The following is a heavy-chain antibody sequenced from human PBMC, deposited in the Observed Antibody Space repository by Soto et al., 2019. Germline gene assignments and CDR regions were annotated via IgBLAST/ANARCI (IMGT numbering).Heavy chain of an antibody. CDR1: GFMFSSYG. CDR2: LSYDGSNK. CDR3: AKGLYASGWSCLDY. D-gene: IGHD6-19*01. J-gene: IGHJ4*02. V-gene: IGHV3-30*18. Sequence: QVQLVESGGGVVQPGRSLRLSCAASGFMFSSYGMHWVRQAPGKGLEWVALLSYDGSNKYYADSVKGRFTISRDNSKNTLYLQRNSLRAEDTAVYYCAKGLYASGWSCLDYWGQGTLVTVSS.